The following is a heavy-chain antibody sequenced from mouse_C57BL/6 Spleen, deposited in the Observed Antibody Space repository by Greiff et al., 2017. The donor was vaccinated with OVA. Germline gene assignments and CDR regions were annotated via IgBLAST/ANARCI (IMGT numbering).Heavy chain of an antibody. Sequence: VQLQQSGAELVRPGASVKLSCTASGFNIKDYYMHWVKQRPEQGLEWIGRIDPEDGDTEYAPKFQGKATMTADTSSNTDYLQLSSLTAEDTAVYYCTPLITTVVATDYCDDWGQGTTLTVSS. V-gene: IGHV14-1*01. D-gene: IGHD1-1*01. CDR3: TPLITTVVATDYCDD. CDR2: IDPEDGDT. J-gene: IGHJ2*01. CDR1: GFNIKDYY.